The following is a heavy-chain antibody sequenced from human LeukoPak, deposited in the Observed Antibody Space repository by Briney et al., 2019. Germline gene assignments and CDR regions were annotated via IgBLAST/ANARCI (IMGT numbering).Heavy chain of an antibody. Sequence: ASVKVSCKASGGTFSSYAISWVRQAPGQGLEWMGRIIPILGIANYAQKFQGRVTITADKSTSTAYMELSSLRSEDTAVYYCARDLAAAGIDFDYWGQGTLVTVSS. D-gene: IGHD6-13*01. J-gene: IGHJ4*02. V-gene: IGHV1-69*04. CDR1: GGTFSSYA. CDR2: IIPILGIA. CDR3: ARDLAAAGIDFDY.